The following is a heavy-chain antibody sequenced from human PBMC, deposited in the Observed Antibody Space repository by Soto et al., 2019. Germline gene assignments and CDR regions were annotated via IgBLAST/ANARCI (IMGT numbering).Heavy chain of an antibody. CDR2: ISSSSSYI. CDR1: GFSFRSYS. J-gene: IGHJ4*02. CDR3: ARVGTYYGSGSPYYSDY. Sequence: EVQLVESGGGLVKPGGSLRLSCAASGFSFRSYSMNWVRQAPGKGLEWVSFISSSSSYINYADSVKGRFTISRDHAKNSLFLQMNSLRAEDTAVYYCARVGTYYGSGSPYYSDYWGQGTLVSVSS. V-gene: IGHV3-21*01. D-gene: IGHD3-10*01.